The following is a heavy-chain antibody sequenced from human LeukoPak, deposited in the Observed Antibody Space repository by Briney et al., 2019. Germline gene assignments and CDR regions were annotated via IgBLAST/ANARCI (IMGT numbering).Heavy chain of an antibody. D-gene: IGHD3-22*01. V-gene: IGHV1-69*13. CDR3: ARQDYYDSSGYYNAFDI. CDR2: IIPIFGTA. CDR1: GGTFSSYA. J-gene: IGHJ3*02. Sequence: VASVKVSCKASGGTFSSYAISWVRQAPGQGLEWMGGIIPIFGTANYAQKFQGRVTITADESTSTAYMELSSLRSEDTAVYYCARQDYYDSSGYYNAFDIWGQGTVVTVSS.